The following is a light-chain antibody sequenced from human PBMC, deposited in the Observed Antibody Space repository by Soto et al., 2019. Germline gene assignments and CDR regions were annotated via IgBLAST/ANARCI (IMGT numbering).Light chain of an antibody. J-gene: IGKJ4*01. CDR3: QQYDNLPPLT. CDR1: QSISSY. Sequence: DIQMTQSPSSLSASVGDRVTITCRASQSISSYLNWYQQKPGKAPKLLIYGAFSLQSGVPSRFSGSGSGTDFTLTISNLQPEDFATYYCQQYDNLPPLTFGGGTKVDIK. V-gene: IGKV1-39*01. CDR2: GAF.